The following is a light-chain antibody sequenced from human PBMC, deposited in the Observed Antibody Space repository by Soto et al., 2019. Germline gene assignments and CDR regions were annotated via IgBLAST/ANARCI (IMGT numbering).Light chain of an antibody. CDR2: GAS. V-gene: IGKV3-20*01. CDR1: QSVSSNY. CDR3: QQYGGAPWT. Sequence: EIVLTQSPGTLSLSPGERATLSCRASQSVSSNYLAWFQQRPGQPPRLLISGASSRATGIPDRFSGSGSGTDFTLTISRLEPEDFAAYHCQQYGGAPWTFGQGTKVEIK. J-gene: IGKJ1*01.